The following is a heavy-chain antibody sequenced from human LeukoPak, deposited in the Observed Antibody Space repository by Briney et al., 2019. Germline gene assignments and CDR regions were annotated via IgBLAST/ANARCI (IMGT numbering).Heavy chain of an antibody. J-gene: IGHJ4*02. CDR3: ARTPLVYGSGIKGFDY. CDR2: IYYSGST. CDR1: GGSISSGDYY. V-gene: IGHV4-30-4*08. D-gene: IGHD3-10*01. Sequence: PSETLSLTCTVSGGSISSGDYYWSWIRQPPGKGLEWIGYIYYSGSTYYNPSLKSRVTISVDTSKNQFSLKLSSVTAADTAVYYCARTPLVYGSGIKGFDYWGQGTLVTVSS.